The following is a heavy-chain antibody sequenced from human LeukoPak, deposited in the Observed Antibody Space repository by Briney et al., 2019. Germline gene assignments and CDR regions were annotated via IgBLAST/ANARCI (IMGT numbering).Heavy chain of an antibody. V-gene: IGHV3-23*01. CDR2: IFPSGGEI. J-gene: IGHJ4*02. CDR3: ATCRQVLLPFES. CDR1: GFTFSTFA. Sequence: GGSLRLSCAASGFTFSTFAMIWVRQPPGKGLEWVSSIFPSGGEIHYADSVRGRFTISRDNSKSTLSLQMNSLRAEDTAIYYCATCRQVLLPFESWGQGTLVTVSS. D-gene: IGHD2-8*02.